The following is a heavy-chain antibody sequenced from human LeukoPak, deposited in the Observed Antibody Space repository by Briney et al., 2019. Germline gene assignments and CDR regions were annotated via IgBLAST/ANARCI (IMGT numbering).Heavy chain of an antibody. CDR3: TTVGYDSSGYYSYFDY. D-gene: IGHD3-22*01. CDR2: IYYSGST. V-gene: IGHV4-59*01. Sequence: YPSETLSLTCTVSGGSISGYYWSWIRQPSGKGLEWIGYIYYSGSTNYNPSLKRRVTISVDTSKNQYSLKLSSVTAADTAVYYCTTVGYDSSGYYSYFDYWGQGTLVTVSS. J-gene: IGHJ4*02. CDR1: GGSISGYY.